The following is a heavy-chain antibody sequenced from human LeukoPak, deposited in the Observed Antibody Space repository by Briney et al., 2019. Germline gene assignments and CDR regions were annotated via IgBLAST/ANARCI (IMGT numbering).Heavy chain of an antibody. CDR2: IRRRAYGGAA. CDR3: SRNGLVDFDY. Sequence: GGSLRLSCTTSGFAFDDFAMSWVRQPAGKGLEWVGFIRRRAYGGAAEHAASVKGRFIISRDDSKGIAYLQMNSLKTEDTAVDYCSRNGLVDFDYWGQGSRVIVSP. J-gene: IGHJ4*02. V-gene: IGHV3-49*04. CDR1: GFAFDDFA.